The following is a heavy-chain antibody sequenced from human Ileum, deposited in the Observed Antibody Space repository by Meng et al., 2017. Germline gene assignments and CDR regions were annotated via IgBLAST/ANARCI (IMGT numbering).Heavy chain of an antibody. CDR3: ARRVGATPYAYNWLDP. Sequence: QVQLQQWGAGLLKPAETLSLTCGVYGGSFSGYYWSWIRQPPGKGLEWIGEIDHGGGTNYNPSLKNRVTISVDTSNNRFSLKLSSVKAADTALYFCARRVGATPYAYNWLDPWGQGTLVTVSS. D-gene: IGHD1-26*01. CDR1: GGSFSGYY. CDR2: IDHGGGT. J-gene: IGHJ5*02. V-gene: IGHV4-34*01.